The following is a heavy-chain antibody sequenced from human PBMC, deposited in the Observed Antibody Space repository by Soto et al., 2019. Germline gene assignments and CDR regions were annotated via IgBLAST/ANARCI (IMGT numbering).Heavy chain of an antibody. CDR2: IVVGSGNT. J-gene: IGHJ6*02. D-gene: IGHD3-3*01. Sequence: ASVKVSCKASGFTFTSSAVQWVRQARGQRLEWIGWIVVGSGNTNYAQKFQERVTITRDMSTSTAYMELSSLRSEDTAVYYCAADPGFWSGYHIIRVPSYGMDVWGQGTTVTVSS. V-gene: IGHV1-58*01. CDR3: AADPGFWSGYHIIRVPSYGMDV. CDR1: GFTFTSSA.